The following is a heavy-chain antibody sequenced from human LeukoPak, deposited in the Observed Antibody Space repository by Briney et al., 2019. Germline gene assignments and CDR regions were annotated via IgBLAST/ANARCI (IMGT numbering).Heavy chain of an antibody. CDR1: GFTVSSNY. J-gene: IGHJ4*02. CDR2: ISNDATAT. CDR3: AKTSGSYYVY. V-gene: IGHV3-23*01. Sequence: GGSLRLSCAASGFTVSSNYMSWVRQAPGKGLEWVSAISNDATATFYADSVKGRFTVSRDNSKNTLYLQMNSLRAEDTALYYCAKTSGSYYVYWGQGILVTVSS. D-gene: IGHD3-10*01.